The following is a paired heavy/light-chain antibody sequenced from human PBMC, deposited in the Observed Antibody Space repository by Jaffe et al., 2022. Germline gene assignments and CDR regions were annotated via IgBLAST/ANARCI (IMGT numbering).Heavy chain of an antibody. Sequence: EVQLVESGGGLVQPGGSLRLSCAASGFTFSSYWMHWVRQAPGKGLVWVSRIKSDGISTIYADSVKGRFTISRDNAENTLYLQMNSLRAEDTAVYYCARADSDYDKPIDYWGQGTLVTVSS. CDR1: GFTFSSYW. J-gene: IGHJ4*02. D-gene: IGHD5-12*01. CDR3: ARADSDYDKPIDY. V-gene: IGHV3-74*01. CDR2: IKSDGIST.
Light chain of an antibody. J-gene: IGKJ1*01. CDR2: YAS. Sequence: EIVLTQSPDFQSVTPKEKVTITCRASQSIGSNLHWYQQKPDQSPKLLIKYASQSISGVPSRFSGSGSGTDFTLTINSLEAEDAATYYCHQSSSLPQTFGQGTKVEIK. CDR3: HQSSSLPQT. CDR1: QSIGSN. V-gene: IGKV6-21*02.